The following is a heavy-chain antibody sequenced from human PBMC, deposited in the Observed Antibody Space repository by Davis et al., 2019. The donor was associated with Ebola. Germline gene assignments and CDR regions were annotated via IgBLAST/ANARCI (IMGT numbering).Heavy chain of an antibody. CDR2: ISGSGGTT. D-gene: IGHD1-1*01. Sequence: GESLKISCADSVITFSSYAMTWVRQAPGKGLEWVSAISGSGGTTYYADSVKGRFTISRDNSKKTMYLQMNSLRADDTAVYYCARAQFPTTSDHWGQGTLVTVSS. J-gene: IGHJ4*02. CDR3: ARAQFPTTSDH. V-gene: IGHV3-23*01. CDR1: VITFSSYA.